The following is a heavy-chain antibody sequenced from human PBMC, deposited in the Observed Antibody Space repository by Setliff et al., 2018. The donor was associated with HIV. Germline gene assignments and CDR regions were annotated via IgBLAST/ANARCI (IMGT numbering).Heavy chain of an antibody. J-gene: IGHJ4*02. CDR3: ARDRTEFVDGGYYPYYFDS. CDR2: IFASGNT. Sequence: SETLSLTCTVFGGSMNNYYWNWIRQSPGKGLEWIGRIFASGNTNYNPSLKSRVTMSVDTSKNQFSLNLNSVTAADTAVYYCARDRTEFVDGGYYPYYFDSWGQGTLVTVSS. V-gene: IGHV4-4*07. CDR1: GGSMNNYY. D-gene: IGHD3-22*01.